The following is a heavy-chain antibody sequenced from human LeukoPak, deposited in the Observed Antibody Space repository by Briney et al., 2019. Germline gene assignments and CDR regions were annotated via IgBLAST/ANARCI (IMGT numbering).Heavy chain of an antibody. V-gene: IGHV1-69*13. CDR2: IIPIFGTA. D-gene: IGHD6-13*01. Sequence: SVKVSCKASGGTFSSYAISWVRQAPGQGLEWMGGIIPIFGTANYAQKFQGRVTITADESTSTAYMELSSLRTEDTALYYCAKGPNLRGIKSIAAALGYFDYWGQGTLVTVSS. CDR1: GGTFSSYA. CDR3: AKGPNLRGIKSIAAALGYFDY. J-gene: IGHJ4*02.